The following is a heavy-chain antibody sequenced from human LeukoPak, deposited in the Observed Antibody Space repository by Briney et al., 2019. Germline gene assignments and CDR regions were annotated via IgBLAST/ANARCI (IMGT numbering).Heavy chain of an antibody. CDR1: GSTFRSHA. CDR2: IYENGGTT. J-gene: IGHJ4*02. V-gene: IGHV3-23*01. Sequence: GGSLRLSCVGSGSTFRSHAMSWVRQAPEKGLEFVSGIYENGGTTYYADSVKGRFSISRDNSKNALYLQMDSLRGEDTAVYYCAKDFRIGYSAHFDYWGQGALVTVSS. D-gene: IGHD2-21*01. CDR3: AKDFRIGYSAHFDY.